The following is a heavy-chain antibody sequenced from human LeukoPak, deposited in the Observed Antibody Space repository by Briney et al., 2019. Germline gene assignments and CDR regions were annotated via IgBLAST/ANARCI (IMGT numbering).Heavy chain of an antibody. D-gene: IGHD5-24*01. CDR3: ARPWGTTLEMATMGYYSMDV. V-gene: IGHV3-30-3*01. CDR1: GFTFSSYA. CDR2: ISYDGSNK. Sequence: GGSLRLSCAASGFTFSSYAMHWVRQAPGKGLEWVAVISYDGSNKYYADSVKGRFTISRDNSKNTLYLQMNSLRAEDTAVYYCARPWGTTLEMATMGYYSMDVWGQGTTVTVSS. J-gene: IGHJ6*02.